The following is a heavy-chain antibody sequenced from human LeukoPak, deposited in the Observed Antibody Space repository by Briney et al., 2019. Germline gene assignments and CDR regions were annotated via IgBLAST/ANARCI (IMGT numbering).Heavy chain of an antibody. CDR1: GGSFSGYY. J-gene: IGHJ4*02. V-gene: IGHV4-34*01. Sequence: SETLSLTCAVYGGSFSGYYWSWIRQPPGKGLEWIGEINHSGSTNYNPSLKSRVTISVDTSKNQFSLRLSSVTAADTAVYYCARCHYDSSGYYSDDDYWGQGTLVTVSS. D-gene: IGHD3-22*01. CDR3: ARCHYDSSGYYSDDDY. CDR2: INHSGST.